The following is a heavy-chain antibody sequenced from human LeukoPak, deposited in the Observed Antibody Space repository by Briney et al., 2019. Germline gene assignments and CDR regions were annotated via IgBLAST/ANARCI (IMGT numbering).Heavy chain of an antibody. Sequence: SETLSLTCSVSDDSITMYYWTWIRQPPGKGLEWIGYVDHTGSTNFNPSLNGRVSISRDTTKNLFSLRLSSVTAADTAVYYCARRGGSYRAFDIWGQGTMVTVSS. CDR2: VDHTGST. J-gene: IGHJ3*02. CDR1: DDSITMYY. D-gene: IGHD1-26*01. V-gene: IGHV4-59*08. CDR3: ARRGGSYRAFDI.